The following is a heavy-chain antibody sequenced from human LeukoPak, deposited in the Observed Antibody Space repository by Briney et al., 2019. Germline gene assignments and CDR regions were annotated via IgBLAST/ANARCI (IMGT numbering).Heavy chain of an antibody. CDR1: GYTFTSYG. V-gene: IGHV1-18*01. CDR2: ISAYNGNT. D-gene: IGHD3-9*01. Sequence: ASVKVSCKASGYTFTSYGISWVRQAPGQGLEWMGWISAYNGNTNYAQKLQGRVTMTTDTSTSTAYMELRSLRSDDTAVYYCARVYYDILTGYIGAFDIWGQGTMVTVSS. J-gene: IGHJ3*02. CDR3: ARVYYDILTGYIGAFDI.